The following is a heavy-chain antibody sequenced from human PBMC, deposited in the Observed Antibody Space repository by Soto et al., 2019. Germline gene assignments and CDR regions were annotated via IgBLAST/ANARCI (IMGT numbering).Heavy chain of an antibody. CDR1: GFTFDDYA. V-gene: IGHV3-9*01. Sequence: EVQLVESGGGVVKPGRSLRLSCEASGFTFDDYAMHWVRQAPGKGLEWVSGINWHSGSIGYADSVKGRVTISSDNAKNSLDQQMNSLRAEDTALYYCAEVFPYGLTSYFDYWGQGTLVTVSS. CDR3: AEVFPYGLTSYFDY. J-gene: IGHJ4*02. D-gene: IGHD4-17*01. CDR2: INWHSGSI.